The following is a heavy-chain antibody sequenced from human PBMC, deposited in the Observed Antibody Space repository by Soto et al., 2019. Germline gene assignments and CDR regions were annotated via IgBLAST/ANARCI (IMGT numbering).Heavy chain of an antibody. J-gene: IGHJ3*02. D-gene: IGHD1-7*01. CDR3: ATEYGTTGTFDI. Sequence: PSETLSLTCTVSGGSISSYYWSWIRQPPGKGLEWIGYIYYSGSTNYNPSLKSRVTISVDTSKNQFSLKLSSVTAADTAVYYCATEYGTTGTFDIWGQGTMVTVSS. CDR2: IYYSGST. V-gene: IGHV4-59*01. CDR1: GGSISSYY.